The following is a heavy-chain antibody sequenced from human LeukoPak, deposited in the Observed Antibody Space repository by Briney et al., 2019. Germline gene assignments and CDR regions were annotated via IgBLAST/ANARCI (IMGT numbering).Heavy chain of an antibody. CDR3: AKRTITFDY. V-gene: IGHV3-23*01. J-gene: IGHJ4*02. Sequence: GGSLRLSRAASGFTFNNYAMSGVREAPGKGLEWVSAVSSDGNIYYADSVKGRFTISRDNSKKTLYLQMNSVRAEDTAVYYCAKRTITFDYWGQGTLVTVSS. CDR1: GFTFNNYA. CDR2: VSSDGNI. D-gene: IGHD4-11*01.